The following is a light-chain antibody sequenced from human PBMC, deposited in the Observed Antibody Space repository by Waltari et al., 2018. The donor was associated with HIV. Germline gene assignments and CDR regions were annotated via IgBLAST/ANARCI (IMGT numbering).Light chain of an antibody. Sequence: QSVLPQPPSVSATPGQKVTISCSGSTSNLGNHLVSWYQHISGTAPKLLIYDNNERPSGIPDRFSGSKSGTSATLGITGLQTGDEADYYCATWDSDLNAVLFGGGTKLTAL. V-gene: IGLV1-51*01. J-gene: IGLJ2*01. CDR1: TSNLGNHL. CDR3: ATWDSDLNAVL. CDR2: DNN.